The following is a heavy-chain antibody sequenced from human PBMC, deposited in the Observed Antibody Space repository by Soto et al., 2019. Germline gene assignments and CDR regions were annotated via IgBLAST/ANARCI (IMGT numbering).Heavy chain of an antibody. CDR1: GYTFTSYY. CDR3: ARDRHPMVRGVKVNLLDP. D-gene: IGHD3-10*01. J-gene: IGHJ5*02. V-gene: IGHV1-46*01. Sequence: ASVKVSCKASGYTFTSYYMHWVRQAPGQGLEWMGIINPSGGSTIYAQKFQGRVTMTRDTSTSIVYMELSSLRSEDTAVYYCARDRHPMVRGVKVNLLDPWGQGTLVTVSS. CDR2: INPSGGST.